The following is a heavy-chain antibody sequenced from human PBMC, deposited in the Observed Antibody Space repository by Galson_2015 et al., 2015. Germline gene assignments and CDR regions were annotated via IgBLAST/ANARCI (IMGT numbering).Heavy chain of an antibody. CDR1: GFTFDDYA. V-gene: IGHV3-9*01. CDR2: ISWNSGSI. D-gene: IGHD3-22*01. CDR3: AKYYDSSGYYYVGY. Sequence: SLRLSCAASGFTFDDYAMHWVRQAPGKGLEWVSGISWNSGSIGYADSVKGRFTISRDNAKNSLYLRMNSLRAEDTAVYYCAKYYDSSGYYYVGYWGQGTLVTVSS. J-gene: IGHJ4*02.